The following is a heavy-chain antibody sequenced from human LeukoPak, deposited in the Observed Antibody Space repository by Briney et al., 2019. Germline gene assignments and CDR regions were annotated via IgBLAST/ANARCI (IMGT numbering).Heavy chain of an antibody. V-gene: IGHV3-11*03. CDR1: GFSFRDYW. D-gene: IGHD1-14*01. J-gene: IGHJ4*02. CDR2: ISGGSDHT. CDR3: ARCQYNSSPDI. Sequence: GGSLRLSCAASGFSFRDYWVSWMRQAPGKGLEWVSYISGGSDHTNYADSVKGRFTISRDNAKSSLYLQMNSLTDDDTAVYYCARCQYNSSPDIWGQGTLVTVSS.